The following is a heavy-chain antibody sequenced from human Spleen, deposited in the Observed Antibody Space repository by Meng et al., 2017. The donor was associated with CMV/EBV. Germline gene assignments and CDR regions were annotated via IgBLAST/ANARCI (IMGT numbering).Heavy chain of an antibody. V-gene: IGHV1-8*02. J-gene: IGHJ6*02. D-gene: IGHD3-10*01. Sequence: ASVKVSCKASGYSFTNYGISWVRQATGQGLEWMGWMNPNSGNTGYAQKFQGRVTMTRKTSINTAYMELSSLTSEDTAVYYCAKDSVRGYCYYYGMDVWGQGTTVTVSS. CDR2: MNPNSGNT. CDR3: AKDSVRGYCYYYGMDV. CDR1: GYSFTNYG.